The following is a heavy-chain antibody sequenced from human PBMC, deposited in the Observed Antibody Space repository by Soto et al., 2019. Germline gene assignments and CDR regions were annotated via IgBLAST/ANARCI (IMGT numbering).Heavy chain of an antibody. D-gene: IGHD3-10*01. CDR2: IYYSGSA. CDR3: ARDSYFDLKRGGYYYYAMDV. CDR1: GGSVNSGSYY. J-gene: IGHJ6*02. Sequence: QVQLQESGPGLVKPSETLSLTCTVSGGSVNSGSYYWSWIRQPPGKGLEWVGHIYYSGSATYNPCLQSRVTILVDTSKDQFSLKLTSVTAADTAVYYCARDSYFDLKRGGYYYYAMDVWGQGTTVTVSS. V-gene: IGHV4-61*01.